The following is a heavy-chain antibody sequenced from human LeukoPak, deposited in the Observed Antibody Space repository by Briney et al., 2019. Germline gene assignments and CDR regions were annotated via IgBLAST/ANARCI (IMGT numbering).Heavy chain of an antibody. V-gene: IGHV3-23*01. CDR2: ISDTTSFI. Sequence: GGSLRLSCEASGFAFNTYTMNWVRQAPGKGLEWVSTISDTTSFIYYADSVKGRFTISRDNSKNTLYLQMNSLRAEDTAVYYCAKFTFGGVIAAFDYWGQGTLVTVSS. CDR3: AKFTFGGVIAAFDY. D-gene: IGHD3-16*02. CDR1: GFAFNTYT. J-gene: IGHJ4*02.